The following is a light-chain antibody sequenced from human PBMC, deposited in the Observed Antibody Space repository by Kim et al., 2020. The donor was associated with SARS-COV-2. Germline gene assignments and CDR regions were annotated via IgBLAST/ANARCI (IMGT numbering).Light chain of an antibody. CDR2: GKN. Sequence: SSELTQDPAVSVALGQTVRITCQGDSLRSYYASWYQQKPGQAPVLVIYGKNNRPSGIPDRFSGYSSGNTASLTITGAQAEDEADYYCNSRDSSGNHLDVV. CDR1: SLRSYY. V-gene: IGLV3-19*01. J-gene: IGLJ2*01. CDR3: NSRDSSGNHLDVV.